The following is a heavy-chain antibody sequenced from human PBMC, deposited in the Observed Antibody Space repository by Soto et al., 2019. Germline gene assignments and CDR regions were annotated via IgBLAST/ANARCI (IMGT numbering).Heavy chain of an antibody. CDR3: ARDRNTAAVIGNYYYSGMDV. V-gene: IGHV1-18*04. J-gene: IGHJ6*02. D-gene: IGHD6-13*01. CDR1: GYTFTSYG. Sequence: GAPVKVSCKSSGYTFTSYGISWVRQAPGQGLEWMGWISAYNGNTNYAQKLQGRVTMTTDTSTSTAYMELRSLRSDDTAVYYCARDRNTAAVIGNYYYSGMDVWGQGTTVTVSS. CDR2: ISAYNGNT.